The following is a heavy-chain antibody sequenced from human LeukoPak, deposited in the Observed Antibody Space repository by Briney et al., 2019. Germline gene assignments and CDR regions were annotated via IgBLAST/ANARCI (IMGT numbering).Heavy chain of an antibody. CDR3: ARFDGYYGMDV. V-gene: IGHV4-59*01. CDR1: GGSISSYY. Sequence: SETLSLTCTVSGGSISSYYWSWIRQPPGKGPEWIGYIYYSGSTNYNPSLKSRVTISVDTSKNQFSLKMSSVTAADTAVYYCARFDGYYGMDVWGKGTTVTVSS. CDR2: IYYSGST. D-gene: IGHD5-24*01. J-gene: IGHJ6*04.